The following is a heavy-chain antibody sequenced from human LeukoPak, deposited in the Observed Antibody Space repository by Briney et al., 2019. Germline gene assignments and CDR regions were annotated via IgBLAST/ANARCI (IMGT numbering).Heavy chain of an antibody. J-gene: IGHJ4*02. CDR2: NYYSGST. Sequence: SQTLSLTCTVSGGSISSGGYYWSWIRQHPGKGLEWIGYNYYSGSTYYNPSLKSRVTISVDTSKNQFSLKLSSVTAADTAVYYCARVKLLWFGESIYYFDYWGQGTLVTVSS. CDR1: GGSISSGGYY. V-gene: IGHV4-31*03. D-gene: IGHD3-10*01. CDR3: ARVKLLWFGESIYYFDY.